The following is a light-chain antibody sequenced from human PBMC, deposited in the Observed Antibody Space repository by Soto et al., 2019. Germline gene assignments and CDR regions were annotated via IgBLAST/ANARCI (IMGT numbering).Light chain of an antibody. Sequence: QSALTQPRSVSGSPGQSVTISCTGTSSDLGIYNYDSWYQHHPGKAPKLIIYDVYKRPSGVPDRFSASKSDNTASLTISGLQAEDEADYYCCSYVGAYTWVFGGGTKVTVL. CDR1: SSDLGIYNY. CDR3: CSYVGAYTWV. V-gene: IGLV2-11*01. J-gene: IGLJ3*02. CDR2: DVY.